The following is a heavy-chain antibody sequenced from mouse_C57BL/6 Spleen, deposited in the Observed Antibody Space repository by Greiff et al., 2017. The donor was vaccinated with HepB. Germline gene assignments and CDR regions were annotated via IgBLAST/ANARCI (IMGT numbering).Heavy chain of an antibody. J-gene: IGHJ3*01. Sequence: EVQLQQSGAELVRPGASVKLSCTASGFNIKDDYMHWVKQRPEQGLEWIGWIDPENGDTEYASKFQGKATITADTSSNTAYLQLSSLTSEHTAVYYGTTGGYSHWGQGTLVTVSA. CDR3: TTGGYSH. CDR1: GFNIKDDY. CDR2: IDPENGDT. D-gene: IGHD2-12*01. V-gene: IGHV14-4*01.